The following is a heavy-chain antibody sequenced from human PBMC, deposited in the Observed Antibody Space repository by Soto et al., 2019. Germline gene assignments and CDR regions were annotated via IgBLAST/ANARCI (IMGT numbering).Heavy chain of an antibody. D-gene: IGHD3-3*01. J-gene: IGHJ5*02. CDR2: ISSSGSTI. CDR1: GFTFSDYY. V-gene: IGHV3-11*01. Sequence: GGSLRLSYAASGFTFSDYYMSWIRQAPGKGLEWVSYISSSGSTIYYADSVKGRFTISRDNAKNSLYLQMNSLRAEDTAVYYCARDYTESFSITIFSNWFDPWGQGTLVTVSS. CDR3: ARDYTESFSITIFSNWFDP.